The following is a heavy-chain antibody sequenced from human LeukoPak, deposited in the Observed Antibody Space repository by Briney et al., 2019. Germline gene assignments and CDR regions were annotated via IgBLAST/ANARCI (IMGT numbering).Heavy chain of an antibody. D-gene: IGHD2-15*01. CDR2: IYTSGST. Sequence: SQTLSLTCTVSGGSISSGSYYWSWIRQPAGKGLEWIGRIYTSGSTNYNPSLKSRVTISVDTSKNQFSLKLSSVTAADTAVYYCAGGIATTLLYYFDYWGQGTLVTVSP. CDR3: AGGIATTLLYYFDY. J-gene: IGHJ4*02. CDR1: GGSISSGSYY. V-gene: IGHV4-61*02.